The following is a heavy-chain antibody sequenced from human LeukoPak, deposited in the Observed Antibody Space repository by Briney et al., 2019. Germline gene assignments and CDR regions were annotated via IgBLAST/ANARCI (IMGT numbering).Heavy chain of an antibody. Sequence: SETLSLTCTVSGGSISSYYWSWIRQPPGKGLEWIGYIYYSGSTNYNPSLKSRVTISVNTSKNQFSPKLSSVTAADTAVYYCARGGREIFGVVTGFDYWGQGTLVTVSS. CDR1: GGSISSYY. CDR3: ARGGREIFGVVTGFDY. V-gene: IGHV4-59*01. J-gene: IGHJ4*02. D-gene: IGHD3-3*01. CDR2: IYYSGST.